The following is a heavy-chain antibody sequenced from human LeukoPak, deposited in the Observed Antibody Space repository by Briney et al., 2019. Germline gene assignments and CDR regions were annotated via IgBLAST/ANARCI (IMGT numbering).Heavy chain of an antibody. J-gene: IGHJ6*02. D-gene: IGHD3-22*01. CDR1: GGTFSSYV. Sequence: SVKVSCKASGGTFSSYVISWVRQAPGQGLEWMGGIIPIFGTPNYAQKFQGRVTITADESTSTAYMELSSLRSEDTAVYYCARDPKNYYDSSGTSYYYYGMDVWGQGTTVTVSS. CDR3: ARDPKNYYDSSGTSYYYYGMDV. V-gene: IGHV1-69*13. CDR2: IIPIFGTP.